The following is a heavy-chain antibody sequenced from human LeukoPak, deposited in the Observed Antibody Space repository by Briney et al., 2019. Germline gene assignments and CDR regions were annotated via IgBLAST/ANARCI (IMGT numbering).Heavy chain of an antibody. CDR3: ARTQFDSSGYLDP. CDR2: IDWDDDE. D-gene: IGHD3-22*01. CDR1: GFSLTTSGMS. J-gene: IGHJ5*02. Sequence: SGPALVKPTQTLTLTCTFSGFSLTTSGMSVSWIRQPPGKALEWLARIDWDDDEFYMTSLKTRLTVSKDTSKNQVVLTLTNVHPVDTATYYCARTQFDSSGYLDPWGQGTLVTVSS. V-gene: IGHV2-70*17.